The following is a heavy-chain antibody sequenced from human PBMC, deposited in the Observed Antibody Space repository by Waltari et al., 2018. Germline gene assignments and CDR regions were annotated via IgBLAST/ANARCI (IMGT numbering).Heavy chain of an antibody. CDR1: GFALSSYE. CDR2: IRSSGSPI. Sequence: DVQLVESGGDLVQPGGSLRLSCSASGFALSSYEMNWVRQAPGRGLEWIAYIRSSGSPIHSPDSVKGRFTISRDSANNSLYLQMNSLTVADTAVYFCARCDYRQVGYGMDVWGQGTTVTVSS. D-gene: IGHD4-4*01. V-gene: IGHV3-48*03. CDR3: ARCDYRQVGYGMDV. J-gene: IGHJ6*02.